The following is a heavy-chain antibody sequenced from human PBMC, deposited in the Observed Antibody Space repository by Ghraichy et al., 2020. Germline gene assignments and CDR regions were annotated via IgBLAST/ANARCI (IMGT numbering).Heavy chain of an antibody. D-gene: IGHD5-24*01. CDR1: GFTFSRYW. J-gene: IGHJ3*02. CDR3: ARDTIHGADI. CDR2: IKEDGSDQ. Sequence: GGSLRLSCAASGFTFSRYWMAWLRQMPGKGLEWVADIKEDGSDQYYVDSVRGRFTISKDNAKNLLYLQMDSLRAEDTAVYYCARDTIHGADIWGQGTSVTVSS. V-gene: IGHV3-7*03.